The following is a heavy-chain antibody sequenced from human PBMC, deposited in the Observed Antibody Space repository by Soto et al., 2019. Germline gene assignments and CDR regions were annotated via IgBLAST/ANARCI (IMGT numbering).Heavy chain of an antibody. J-gene: IGHJ4*02. CDR2: ISAYNGNT. CDR1: GYSFTRYY. CDR3: ARDLGGWPDY. V-gene: IGHV1-18*01. D-gene: IGHD6-19*01. Sequence: ASVKVSCKASGYSFTRYYINWVRQAPGQGLEWMGWISAYNGNTHYEEKLQGRVTLTTDTSTSTAYMELRSLRSEDTAVYFCARDLGGWPDYWGQGTLVTVSS.